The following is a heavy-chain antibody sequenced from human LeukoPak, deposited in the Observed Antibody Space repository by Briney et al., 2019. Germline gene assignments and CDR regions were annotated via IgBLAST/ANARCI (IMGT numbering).Heavy chain of an antibody. D-gene: IGHD3-10*01. Sequence: GRSLRLSCAASGFTFSSYGMHWVRQAPGKGLEWVAVIWYDGSNKYYADSVKGQFTISRDNSKNTLYLQMNSLRAEDTAVYYCARAPGAVDPFDYWGQGTLVTVSS. CDR3: ARAPGAVDPFDY. CDR2: IWYDGSNK. J-gene: IGHJ4*02. V-gene: IGHV3-33*01. CDR1: GFTFSSYG.